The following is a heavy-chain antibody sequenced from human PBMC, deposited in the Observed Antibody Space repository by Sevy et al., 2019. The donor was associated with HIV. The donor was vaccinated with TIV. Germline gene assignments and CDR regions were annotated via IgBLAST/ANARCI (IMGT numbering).Heavy chain of an antibody. J-gene: IGHJ4*02. CDR3: VRGYCSGGSCYDLFDY. Sequence: GGSLRLSCVASGFTFSSYSMNWVRQAPGKGLEWVSYISSISSTKNYADSVKGRFTISRDNAKNSLYLQMNGLRAEDTAVYYCVRGYCSGGSCYDLFDYWGQGTLVTVSS. V-gene: IGHV3-48*01. D-gene: IGHD2-15*01. CDR2: ISSISSTK. CDR1: GFTFSSYS.